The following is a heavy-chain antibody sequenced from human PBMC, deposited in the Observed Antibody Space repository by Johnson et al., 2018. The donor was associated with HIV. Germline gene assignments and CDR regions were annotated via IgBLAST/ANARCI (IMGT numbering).Heavy chain of an antibody. CDR3: ANRDGNGFDI. CDR1: GFTVSRNH. J-gene: IGHJ3*02. D-gene: IGHD3-10*01. Sequence: VQLVESGGGVVQPGRSLRLSCAASGFTVSRNHMSWVRQAPGKGLEWVSIVYSGGNTYYADSVKGRFTISRDNSKNTLYLQMGSLRAEDMAVYYCANRDGNGFDIWGQGTMVTVSS. V-gene: IGHV3-66*02. CDR2: VYSGGNT.